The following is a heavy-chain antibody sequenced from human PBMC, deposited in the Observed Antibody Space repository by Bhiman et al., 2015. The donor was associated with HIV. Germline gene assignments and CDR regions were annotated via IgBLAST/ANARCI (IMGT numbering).Heavy chain of an antibody. D-gene: IGHD1-14*01. CDR2: IIGSSANS. J-gene: IGHJ6*02. Sequence: EVQLLESGGGLVQPGGSLRLSCAASGFSISPFALTWVRQAPGRGLEWVSLIIGSSANSYYAESVKGRFTISRDNSMNMLFLQMNSLRAEDTAVYYCYGVTGYYYYGMDVWGQGTTVTVSS. V-gene: IGHV3-23*01. CDR3: YGVTGYYYYGMDV. CDR1: GFSISPFA.